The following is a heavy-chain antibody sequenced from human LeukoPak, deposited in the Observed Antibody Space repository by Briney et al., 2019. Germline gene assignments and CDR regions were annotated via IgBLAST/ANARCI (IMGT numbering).Heavy chain of an antibody. V-gene: IGHV4-39*01. J-gene: IGHJ4*02. Sequence: SETLSLTCSVSGGSISSSSYYWGWIRQPPGKGLEWIGSIYYSGSTYYNPSLKSRVTISVDTSKMQFSLNLTSVTAADTAMYFCARGGRRGPFYNYWGQGTLVIVSS. CDR3: ARGGRRGPFYNY. CDR2: IYYSGST. D-gene: IGHD2/OR15-2a*01. CDR1: GGSISSSSYY.